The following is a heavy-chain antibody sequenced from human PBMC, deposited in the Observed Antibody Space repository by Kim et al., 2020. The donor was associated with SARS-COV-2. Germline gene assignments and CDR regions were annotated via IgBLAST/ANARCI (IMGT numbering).Heavy chain of an antibody. J-gene: IGHJ4*02. CDR3: ARDPDYDGSGSRNY. V-gene: IGHV3-7*01. Sequence: VDSVKGRFTISRDNAKNSLYLQMNSLRAEDTAVYYCARDPDYDGSGSRNYWGQGTLVTVSS. D-gene: IGHD3-22*01.